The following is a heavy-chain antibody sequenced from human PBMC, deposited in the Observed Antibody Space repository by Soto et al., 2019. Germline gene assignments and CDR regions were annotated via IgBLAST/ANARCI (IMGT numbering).Heavy chain of an antibody. Sequence: GGSLRLSCAASGFTVSSNYISWVRQAPGKGLEWVSVIYSGGSTYYADSVKGRFTISRDNSKNTLYLQMNSLRAEDTAVYYCARDIGDYAMDYWGQGTLVTVSS. J-gene: IGHJ4*02. CDR2: IYSGGST. CDR3: ARDIGDYAMDY. CDR1: GFTVSSNY. V-gene: IGHV3-53*01. D-gene: IGHD4-17*01.